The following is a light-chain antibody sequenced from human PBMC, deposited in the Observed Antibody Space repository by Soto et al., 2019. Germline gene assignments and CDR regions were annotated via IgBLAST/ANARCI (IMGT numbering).Light chain of an antibody. V-gene: IGKV1-5*01. CDR3: QQYNTYSPT. J-gene: IGKJ1*01. Sequence: DIQMTQSPSTLSASLVDRVTITGRASRSVNSWLAWYQQKPGKAPNLLIYDGTSLENGVPSRFSGSGSGTEFTLTISSLQPDDFATYYCQQYNTYSPTFGQGTKVDIK. CDR1: RSVNSW. CDR2: DGT.